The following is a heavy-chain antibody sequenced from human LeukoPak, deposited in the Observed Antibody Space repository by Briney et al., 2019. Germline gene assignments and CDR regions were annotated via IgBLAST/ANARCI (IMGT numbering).Heavy chain of an antibody. CDR2: ISGSGCSR. D-gene: IGHD3-10*02. V-gene: IGHV3-23*01. CDR1: GLTFSSYA. Sequence: GGSLTLSCAPSGLTFSSYAMSWVRQAPGKGLEGVSAISGSGCSRYYADSVKGRFTISRDNSKNTLYLQMNSLRAEDTAVYDCSKAVLLYSSGWFDPWGQGTLVTVSA. J-gene: IGHJ5*02. CDR3: SKAVLLYSSGWFDP.